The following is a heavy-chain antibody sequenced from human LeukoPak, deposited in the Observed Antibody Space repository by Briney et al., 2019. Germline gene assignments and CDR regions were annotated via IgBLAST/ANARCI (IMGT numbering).Heavy chain of an antibody. V-gene: IGHV3-33*01. Sequence: QSGGSLRLSCAASGFTFSSYGMHWVRQAPGKGLEWVAVIWYDGSNKYYADSVKGRFTISRDNSKNTLYLQMNSLRAEDTAVYYCARDNLVTTVISNYYYGMDVWGQGTTVTVSS. D-gene: IGHD4-17*01. J-gene: IGHJ6*02. CDR2: IWYDGSNK. CDR1: GFTFSSYG. CDR3: ARDNLVTTVISNYYYGMDV.